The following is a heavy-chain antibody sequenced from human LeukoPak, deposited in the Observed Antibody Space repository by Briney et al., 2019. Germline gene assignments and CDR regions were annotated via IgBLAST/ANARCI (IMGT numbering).Heavy chain of an antibody. J-gene: IGHJ4*02. CDR2: MNPNSGNT. Sequence: GASVKVSCKASGYTFTSYDINWVRQATGQGLEWMGWMNPNSGNTGYAQKFQGRVTMTRNTSISTAYMELSSLRSEDTAVYYCARFDLPAATRYYYGSGSYQFDYWGQGTLVTDSS. CDR1: GYTFTSYD. CDR3: ARFDLPAATRYYYGSGSYQFDY. V-gene: IGHV1-8*01. D-gene: IGHD3-10*01.